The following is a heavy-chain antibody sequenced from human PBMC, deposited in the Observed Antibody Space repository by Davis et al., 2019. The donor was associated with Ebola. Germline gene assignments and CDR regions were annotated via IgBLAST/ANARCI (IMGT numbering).Heavy chain of an antibody. CDR3: AREAGATTRIYDS. J-gene: IGHJ5*01. Sequence: ASVKVSCQASSYTFTSYGISWVRQAPGQGLEWMGWISAYNGNTNYAQKLQGRVTMTTDTSRSTAYMELRSLRSEDTAVYYCAREAGATTRIYDSWGQGTLVTVSS. CDR2: ISAYNGNT. CDR1: SYTFTSYG. D-gene: IGHD1-26*01. V-gene: IGHV1-18*01.